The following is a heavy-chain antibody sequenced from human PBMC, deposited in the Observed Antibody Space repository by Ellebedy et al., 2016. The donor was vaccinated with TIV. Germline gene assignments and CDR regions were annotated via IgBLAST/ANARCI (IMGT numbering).Heavy chain of an antibody. J-gene: IGHJ4*02. V-gene: IGHV1-69*13. CDR1: GGTFGSHA. D-gene: IGHD2-2*01. CDR2: IIPLYGAA. CDR3: ARGSSNWLPRD. Sequence: ASVKVSCXSSGGTFGSHAFTWVRLAPGQGLEWVGGIIPLYGAAHYAQNFNGRVTITADESTSTLYMELSSLTSDDTAVYYCARGSSNWLPRDWGQGTLVTVSS.